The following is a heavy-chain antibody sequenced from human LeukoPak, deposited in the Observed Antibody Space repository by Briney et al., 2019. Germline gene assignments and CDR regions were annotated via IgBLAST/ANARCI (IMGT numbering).Heavy chain of an antibody. Sequence: PSQTLSLTCTVSGGSISSGGYYWSWIRQHPGKGLEWIGYIYYSGSTYYNPSLKSRVTISVDTSKNQFSLKLSSVTAADTAVHYCARNGIAALAVDAFDIWGQGTMVTVSS. CDR3: ARNGIAALAVDAFDI. V-gene: IGHV4-31*03. J-gene: IGHJ3*02. CDR2: IYYSGST. CDR1: GGSISSGGYY. D-gene: IGHD6-6*01.